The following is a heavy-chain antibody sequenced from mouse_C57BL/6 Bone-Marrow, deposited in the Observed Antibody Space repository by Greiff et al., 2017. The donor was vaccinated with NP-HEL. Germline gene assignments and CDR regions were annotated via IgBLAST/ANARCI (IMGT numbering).Heavy chain of an antibody. V-gene: IGHV10-3*01. J-gene: IGHJ2*01. D-gene: IGHD2-3*01. CDR1: GFTFNTYA. Sequence: VQLVESGGGLVQPKGSLKLSCAASGFTFNTYAMHWVRQAPGKGLEWVAGIRSKSSNYATYYADSVKDRFTISRDDSQSMLYLQMNNLKTEDTAMYYCVRDLPDGYYAFDYWGQGTTLTVSS. CDR3: VRDLPDGYYAFDY. CDR2: IRSKSSNYAT.